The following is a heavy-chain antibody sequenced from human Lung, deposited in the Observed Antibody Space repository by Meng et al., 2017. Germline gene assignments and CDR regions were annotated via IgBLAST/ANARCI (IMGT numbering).Heavy chain of an antibody. CDR2: IYYSGST. CDR3: AREPYYYGSGSYSSYWYFDL. Sequence: QVERQESGPGLVKPSQALSLTCTVSGGSISSGGYYWSWIRQHPGKGLEWIGYIYYSGSTYYNPSLKSRVTISVDTSKNQFSLKLSSVTAADTAVYYCAREPYYYGSGSYSSYWYFDLWGRGTLVTVSS. V-gene: IGHV4-31*03. CDR1: GGSISSGGYY. J-gene: IGHJ2*01. D-gene: IGHD3-10*01.